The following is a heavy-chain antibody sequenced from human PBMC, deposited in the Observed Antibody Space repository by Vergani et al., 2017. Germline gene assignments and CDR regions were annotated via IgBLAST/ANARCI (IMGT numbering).Heavy chain of an antibody. V-gene: IGHV3-30*03. CDR2: ISDGGSNE. CDR3: ARDYYYGSGSPDP. CDR1: GFAFNNYG. D-gene: IGHD3-10*01. J-gene: IGHJ5*02. Sequence: QVQLVESGGGVVQPGRSLRLSCEASGFAFNNYGIHWVRQAPGKGLEWVAVISDGGSNEHYVDSVKGRFTISRDNSKNTLYLQMNSLRAEDTAVYYCARDYYYGSGSPDPWGQGTLVTVSS.